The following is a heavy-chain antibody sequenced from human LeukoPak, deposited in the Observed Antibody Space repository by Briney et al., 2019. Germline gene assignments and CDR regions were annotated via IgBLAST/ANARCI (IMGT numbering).Heavy chain of an antibody. J-gene: IGHJ3*02. Sequence: PGGSLRLSCAASGFTFSTYAMSWVRQAPGKGLEWVSAISGSGGSTYYADSVKGRFTISRDNAKNSLYLQMNGLRAEDTAVYYCARDSMVRGVTLSDIWGQGTMVTVS. CDR2: ISGSGGST. D-gene: IGHD3-10*01. CDR1: GFTFSTYA. CDR3: ARDSMVRGVTLSDI. V-gene: IGHV3-23*01.